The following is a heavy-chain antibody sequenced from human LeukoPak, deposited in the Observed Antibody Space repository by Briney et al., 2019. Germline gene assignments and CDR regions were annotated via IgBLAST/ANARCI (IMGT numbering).Heavy chain of an antibody. V-gene: IGHV1-18*01. CDR2: ISAYNGNT. D-gene: IGHD3-10*01. J-gene: IGHJ5*02. CDR1: GYTFTSYG. CDR3: ARALMVRGVIGWFDP. Sequence: GASVKVSCKASGYTFTSYGISWVRQAPGQGLEWMGWISAYNGNTNYAQKLQGRVTMTTDTSTSTAYMELRSLRSDDTAVYYCARALMVRGVIGWFDPWGQGTLVTVSS.